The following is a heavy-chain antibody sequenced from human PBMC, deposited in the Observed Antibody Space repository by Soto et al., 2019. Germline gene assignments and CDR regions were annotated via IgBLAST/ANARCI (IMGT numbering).Heavy chain of an antibody. CDR3: ARLDTAMPRRGYYYYYGMDV. CDR1: GYSFTSYW. J-gene: IGHJ6*02. V-gene: IGHV5-51*01. D-gene: IGHD5-18*01. Sequence: ESLKISCKGSGYSFTSYWIGWVRQMPGKGLEWMGIIHPGDSDTRYSPSFQGQVTISADKSISTAYLQWSSLKASDTAMYYCARLDTAMPRRGYYYYYGMDVWGQGTTVTVSS. CDR2: IHPGDSDT.